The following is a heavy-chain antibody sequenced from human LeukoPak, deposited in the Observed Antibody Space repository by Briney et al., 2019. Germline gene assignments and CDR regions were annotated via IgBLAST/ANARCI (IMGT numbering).Heavy chain of an antibody. D-gene: IGHD2-15*01. CDR3: TRHLGAVAAPFDY. CDR1: GFTFGDYA. Sequence: GGSLRLSCTASGFTFGDYAMSWVRQAPGKGLGWVGFIRSKAYGGTTEYAASVKGRFTISRDDSKSIAYLQMNSLKTEDTAVYYCTRHLGAVAAPFDYWGQGTLVTVSS. CDR2: IRSKAYGGTT. V-gene: IGHV3-49*04. J-gene: IGHJ4*02.